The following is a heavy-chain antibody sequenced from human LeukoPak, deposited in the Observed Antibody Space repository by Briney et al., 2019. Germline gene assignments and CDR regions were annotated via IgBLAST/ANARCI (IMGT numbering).Heavy chain of an antibody. CDR2: INHSGST. J-gene: IGHJ4*02. Sequence: SETLSLTCAVYGGSFSGYYWSWIRQPPGKGLEWIGEINHSGSTNYNPSLKSRVTISVDTSKNQFSLKLSSVTAADTAVYYCARLNGFLNYYDSSGYSDYWGQGTLVTVSS. D-gene: IGHD3-22*01. CDR1: GGSFSGYY. V-gene: IGHV4-34*01. CDR3: ARLNGFLNYYDSSGYSDY.